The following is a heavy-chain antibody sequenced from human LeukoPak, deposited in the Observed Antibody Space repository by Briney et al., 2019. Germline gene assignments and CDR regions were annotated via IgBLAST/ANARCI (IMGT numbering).Heavy chain of an antibody. Sequence: ASVKVSCKASGYTFTSYGISWVRQAPGQGLEWMGWISAYNGNTNYAQKLQGRVTMTTDTSTSTAYMELRSLRSDDTAVYYCARPTADYDILTGYYPPEGAFDIWGQGTMVTVSS. V-gene: IGHV1-18*01. CDR2: ISAYNGNT. CDR3: ARPTADYDILTGYYPPEGAFDI. D-gene: IGHD3-9*01. J-gene: IGHJ3*02. CDR1: GYTFTSYG.